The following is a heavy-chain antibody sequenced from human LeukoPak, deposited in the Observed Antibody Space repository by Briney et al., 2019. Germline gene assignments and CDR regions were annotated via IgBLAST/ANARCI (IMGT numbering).Heavy chain of an antibody. CDR2: MNPNNGNT. CDR1: GYTFTSYD. CDR3: ARLHWESGGIYFYYYMDV. Sequence: ASVKVSCKASGYTFTSYDINWVRQAPGQGLEWMASMNPNNGNTAYARKFQGRVTMTVNNSIGTAYLELSALRYEDTAVYYCARLHWESGGIYFYYYMDVWGKGTTVNVSS. V-gene: IGHV1-8*01. D-gene: IGHD3-16*01. J-gene: IGHJ6*03.